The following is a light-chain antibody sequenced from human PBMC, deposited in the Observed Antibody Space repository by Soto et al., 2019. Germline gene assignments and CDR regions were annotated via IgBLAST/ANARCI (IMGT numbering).Light chain of an antibody. Sequence: PATLSVSPGERVTLSCRASEGVGSSLAWYQQKPGQAPRVLIYGASTTAPGIPARFSGSGSGTEFTLTISSLQSEDSAVYHCQQYHGSPWTFGQGTKVDIK. J-gene: IGKJ1*01. V-gene: IGKV3-15*01. CDR1: EGVGSS. CDR3: QQYHGSPWT. CDR2: GAS.